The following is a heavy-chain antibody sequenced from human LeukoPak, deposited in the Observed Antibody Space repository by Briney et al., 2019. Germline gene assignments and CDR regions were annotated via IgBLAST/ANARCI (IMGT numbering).Heavy chain of an antibody. CDR2: ISSSGTTI. J-gene: IGHJ4*02. CDR1: GFTFSSYE. Sequence: AGGSLRLSCAASGFTFSSYEMNWVRQAPGKGLEWVSYISSSGTTIYYADSVKGRFTISRDNAKDSLYLQMNSLRAEDTAVYYCARHLSYGSGSYYNFAYWGQGTLVTLSS. V-gene: IGHV3-48*03. D-gene: IGHD3-10*01. CDR3: ARHLSYGSGSYYNFAY.